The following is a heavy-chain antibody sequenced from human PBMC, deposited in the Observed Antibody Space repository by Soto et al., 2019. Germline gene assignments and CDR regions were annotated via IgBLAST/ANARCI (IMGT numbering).Heavy chain of an antibody. CDR2: MNPNSGNT. Sequence: ASVKVSCKASGYTFTSYDINWVRQATGQGLEWMGWMNPNSGNTGYAQKFQGRVTMTRNTSISTAYTELSSLRSEDTAVYYCARMYSGYAYYFDYWGQGTLVTVSS. J-gene: IGHJ4*02. CDR1: GYTFTSYD. CDR3: ARMYSGYAYYFDY. V-gene: IGHV1-8*01. D-gene: IGHD5-12*01.